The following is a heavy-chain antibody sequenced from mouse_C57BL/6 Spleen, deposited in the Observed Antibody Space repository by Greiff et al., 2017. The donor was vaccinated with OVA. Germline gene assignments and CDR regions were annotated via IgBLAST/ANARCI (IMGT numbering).Heavy chain of an antibody. Sequence: QVQLQQPGAELVRPGTSVKLSCKASGYTFTSYWMHWVKQRPGQGLEWIGVIDPSDSYTNYNQKFKGKATLTVDTSSSTASMQLRSLTSEDSAVYSCARRTTESRGIDYWGQGTTLTVSS. D-gene: IGHD1-1*01. CDR3: ARRTTESRGIDY. CDR2: IDPSDSYT. J-gene: IGHJ2*01. CDR1: GYTFTSYW. V-gene: IGHV1-59*01.